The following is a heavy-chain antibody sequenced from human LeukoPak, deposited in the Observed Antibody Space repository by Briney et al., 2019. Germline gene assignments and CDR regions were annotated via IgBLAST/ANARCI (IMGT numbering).Heavy chain of an antibody. Sequence: SETLSLTCSVSGASINNYYWTWIRQPPGKGVEWIGYVYHTGTSGYHPSLKSRVAMSLDTSKNQVSLKLRSVTAADTAVYFCTRVVNGGHFDYWGQGTLVTVSS. CDR2: VYHTGTS. J-gene: IGHJ4*02. CDR3: TRVVNGGHFDY. CDR1: GASINNYY. D-gene: IGHD2-8*01. V-gene: IGHV4-59*01.